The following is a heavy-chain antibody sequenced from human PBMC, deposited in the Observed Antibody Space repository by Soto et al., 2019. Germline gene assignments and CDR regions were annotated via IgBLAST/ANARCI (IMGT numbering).Heavy chain of an antibody. CDR1: GFTFSSYA. J-gene: IGHJ4*02. CDR3: ARRGPGTYFDF. Sequence: EVQLLESGGGLVQPGGSLRLSCAASGFTFSSYAMRWVRQAPGKGLEWVSAVSGSGGSTYYADSVKGRFTISRDNSKNTRYLQMSSLRAADTAVYYCARRGPGTYFDFWGQGTLVTVSS. D-gene: IGHD6-13*01. CDR2: VSGSGGST. V-gene: IGHV3-23*01.